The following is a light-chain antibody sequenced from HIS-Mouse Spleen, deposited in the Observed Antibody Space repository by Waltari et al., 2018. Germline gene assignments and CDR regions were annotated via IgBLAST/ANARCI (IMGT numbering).Light chain of an antibody. CDR2: EVS. J-gene: IGLJ3*02. CDR1: ISDVGGSHY. CDR3: SSYAGSNNLV. V-gene: IGLV2-8*01. Sequence: QPALTQPPSASGSPGQSVTIFCTGTISDVGGSHYVSWYQQHPGNVPKLMLDEVSKRTSGVPDLFSCYKSGDTASLSVAELQAEDEADYYCSSYAGSNNLVFGGETKLTVL.